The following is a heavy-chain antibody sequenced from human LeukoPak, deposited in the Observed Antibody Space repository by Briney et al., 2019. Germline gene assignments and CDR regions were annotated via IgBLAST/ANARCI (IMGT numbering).Heavy chain of an antibody. CDR2: IGTNVDRT. CDR1: GFTFSSYA. CDR3: VKDLARYYDTSGYEYFDY. D-gene: IGHD3-22*01. V-gene: IGHV3-23*01. Sequence: GGSLRLSCVASGFTFSSYAMSWVRRAPGKGLEWVSIIGTNVDRTFYADFVKGRFTISRDNSKNTLYLHMNSLRVEDTAVYYCVKDLARYYDTSGYEYFDYWGQGTLVSVSS. J-gene: IGHJ4*02.